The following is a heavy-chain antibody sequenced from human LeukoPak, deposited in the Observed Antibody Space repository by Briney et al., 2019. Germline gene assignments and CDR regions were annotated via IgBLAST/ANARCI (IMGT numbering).Heavy chain of an antibody. V-gene: IGHV1-2*02. CDR2: NNPNSGGT. D-gene: IGHD1-1*01. J-gene: IGHJ1*01. CDR3: ARVRAIAATGTGARYFQD. CDR1: GYTFTDYH. Sequence: GVSVKVSCKASGYTFTDYHIYWMRQAPGQRLEWMGWNNPNSGGTSYAQKFQGRVTMTRDTSTNTAYMELSRLRSDDTAVYSCARVRAIAATGTGARYFQDWGQGTLVTVSS.